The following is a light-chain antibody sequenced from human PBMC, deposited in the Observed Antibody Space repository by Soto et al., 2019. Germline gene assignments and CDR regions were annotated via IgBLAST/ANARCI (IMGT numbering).Light chain of an antibody. CDR1: SSNIESNA. V-gene: IGLV1-44*01. CDR3: AAWDDRLNGRV. Sequence: QSALTQPPSASGTPGQRVTISCSGSSSNIESNAVNWYQQLPGAAPKVVIYNTNQRPSGVPARFSGSKSGTSASLAISRLQSDDDADYYCAAWDDRLNGRVFGGGTKLTVL. CDR2: NTN. J-gene: IGLJ3*02.